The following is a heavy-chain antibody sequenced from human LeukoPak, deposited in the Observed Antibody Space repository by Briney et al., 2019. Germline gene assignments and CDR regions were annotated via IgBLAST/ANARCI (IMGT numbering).Heavy chain of an antibody. V-gene: IGHV3-7*01. CDR2: IKQDGSEE. CDR3: ARWVYGSGRPYFDY. D-gene: IGHD3-10*01. Sequence: PGGSLRLSCAASGFTFDDYGMSWVRQAPGKGLEWVANIKQDGSEEYYVDSVKGRFTISRDNAKNSLYLQMNSLRAEDTAVYYCARWVYGSGRPYFDYWGQGTLVTVSS. J-gene: IGHJ4*02. CDR1: GFTFDDYG.